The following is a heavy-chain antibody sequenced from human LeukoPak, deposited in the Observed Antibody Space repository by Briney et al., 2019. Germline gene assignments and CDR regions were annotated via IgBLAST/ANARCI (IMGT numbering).Heavy chain of an antibody. CDR1: GFTFSSYA. J-gene: IGHJ4*02. Sequence: GGLRLSCAASGFTFSSYAMHWVRQAPGKGLEGVAVISYDGSNKYYADSMKGRFTISRDNSKNTLYLQMNSLRAEDTAVYYCARGQRRHTDMAPSFDYWGQGTLVTVSS. CDR3: ARGQRRHTDMAPSFDY. V-gene: IGHV3-30*04. D-gene: IGHD5-18*01. CDR2: ISYDGSNK.